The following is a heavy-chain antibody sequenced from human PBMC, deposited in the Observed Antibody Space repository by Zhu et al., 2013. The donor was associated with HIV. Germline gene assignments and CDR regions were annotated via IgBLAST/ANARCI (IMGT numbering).Heavy chain of an antibody. V-gene: IGHV1-58*01. CDR2: IGVGSGNT. D-gene: IGHD4-17*01. CDR1: GFTFTSSA. Sequence: QLVQSGPEVKKPGTSVKVSCKASGFTFTSSAVQWVRQARGQRLEWIGWIGVGSGNTNYAQKFQERVTITRDMSTSTAYMELSSLRSEDTAVYYCAADPTYGDYFRHLEYYFDYWGQGTLVTVPS. CDR3: AADPTYGDYFRHLEYYFDY. J-gene: IGHJ4*02.